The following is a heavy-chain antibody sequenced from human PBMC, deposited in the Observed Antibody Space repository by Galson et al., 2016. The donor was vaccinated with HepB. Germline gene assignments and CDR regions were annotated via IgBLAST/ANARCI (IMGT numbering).Heavy chain of an antibody. D-gene: IGHD2-15*01. Sequence: SLRLSCAASGFTFSNAWMNWVRQAPGKGLEWVGRIKSKAAGGTTDHAAPVKGRFTIARDDSRNTLFLQMISLTSEDTAVYYCATGGEDIVDLIAAHNYFDYWGQGTLVTVSS. CDR1: GFTFSNAW. CDR2: IKSKAAGGTT. J-gene: IGHJ4*02. CDR3: ATGGEDIVDLIAAHNYFDY. V-gene: IGHV3-15*01.